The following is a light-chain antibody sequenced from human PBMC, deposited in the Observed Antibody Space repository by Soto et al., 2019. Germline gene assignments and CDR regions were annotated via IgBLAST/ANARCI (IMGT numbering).Light chain of an antibody. Sequence: EIVLTQSPATLSLSPGERATLSCRASQSVSSSLAWYQHKPGQAPRLLIYATSHRATDITTRFSGSGSETDFTLTISSLETEDFAVYYCQQRSDWPHSLTFGGGTKVEIK. CDR2: ATS. J-gene: IGKJ4*01. CDR3: QQRSDWPHSLT. CDR1: QSVSSS. V-gene: IGKV3-11*01.